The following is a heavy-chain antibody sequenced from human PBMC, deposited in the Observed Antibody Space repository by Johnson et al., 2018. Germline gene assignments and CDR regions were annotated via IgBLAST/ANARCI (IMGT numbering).Heavy chain of an antibody. J-gene: IGHJ3*02. Sequence: EVQLVESGGGLVQPGGSLRLSCAASGFTFSNYAMSWVRQAPGKGLEWVSSISGTGGSTYYAASVKGRFPISRDSSKNTLYPQMKSLRAEDTAVNYCAKHLDYDKGGAFDIWGQGTMVTVSS. CDR2: ISGTGGST. D-gene: IGHD3-22*01. CDR1: GFTFSNYA. CDR3: AKHLDYDKGGAFDI. V-gene: IGHV3-23*04.